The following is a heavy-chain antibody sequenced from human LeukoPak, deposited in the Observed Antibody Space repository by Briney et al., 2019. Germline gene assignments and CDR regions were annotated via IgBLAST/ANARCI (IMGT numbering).Heavy chain of an antibody. D-gene: IGHD6-13*01. V-gene: IGHV4-59*01. CDR1: GGSISSYY. CDR3: SSGSGYRIEN. CDR2: IHNTGST. Sequence: SETLSLTCTVSGGSISSYYWSWIRQPPGKGLEWIGYIHNTGSTNYNPSLKGRVSISVDTSKNQFSLKLSSVTTADTAVYHCSSGSGYRIENWGQGTLVTVSS. J-gene: IGHJ4*02.